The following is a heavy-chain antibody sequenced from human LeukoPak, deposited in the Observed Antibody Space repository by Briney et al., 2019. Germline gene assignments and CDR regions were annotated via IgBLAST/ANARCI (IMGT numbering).Heavy chain of an antibody. CDR1: GGSILNYY. Sequence: PSETLSLTCSVTGGSILNYYWNWMRQPPGKGLEWIGYTSDSGDTYYNPSLKSRVTMSVDTSRNQFSLKVTSATAADTAVYYCARWHDSGHYFDNWGRGTSVTVSS. V-gene: IGHV4-59*01. D-gene: IGHD6-19*01. CDR2: TSDSGDT. J-gene: IGHJ4*02. CDR3: ARWHDSGHYFDN.